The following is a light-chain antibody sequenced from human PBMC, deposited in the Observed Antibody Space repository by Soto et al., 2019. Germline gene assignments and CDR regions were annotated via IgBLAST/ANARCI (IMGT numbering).Light chain of an antibody. Sequence: DIQMTQSPSTLSASVGDRVTITCRASQSITSWLAWYQQKPGKAPKLLIYYASSLENGVPSRFSCSGSWTVFTLTISRLQPDYYATYYCQQYNRYWTFGQGTKVEV. CDR3: QQYNRYWT. J-gene: IGKJ1*01. CDR2: YAS. V-gene: IGKV1-5*01. CDR1: QSITSW.